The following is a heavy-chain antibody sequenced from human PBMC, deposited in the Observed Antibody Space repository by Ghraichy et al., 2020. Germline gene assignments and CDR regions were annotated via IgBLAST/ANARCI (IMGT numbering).Heavy chain of an antibody. J-gene: IGHJ3*01. Sequence: GESLNISCTASGFIFGDGSMSWFRQAPGKGLEWVGFIRSMTYGGAPEYAASVKGRFTISRDDSKSIAYLQMDSLGTEDTAVYFCTKEAARGAFDVWGQGTMVTVSS. D-gene: IGHD3-10*01. CDR3: TKEAARGAFDV. CDR1: GFIFGDGS. V-gene: IGHV3-49*03. CDR2: IRSMTYGGAP.